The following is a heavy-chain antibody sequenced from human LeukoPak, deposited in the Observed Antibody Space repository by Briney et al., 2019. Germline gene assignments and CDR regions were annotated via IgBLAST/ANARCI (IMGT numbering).Heavy chain of an antibody. J-gene: IGHJ5*02. D-gene: IGHD6-19*01. CDR2: MYRNGNF. CDR1: GGSISSESFY. Sequence: PSETLSLTCTVSGGSISSESFYWNWIRQPAGKGLEWIGRMYRNGNFNYNPSLKSRVTISIDTSKNQFSLKLTSVTAADTAVYYCTRGAGQWLGPFDPWGQGILVTASS. V-gene: IGHV4-61*02. CDR3: TRGAGQWLGPFDP.